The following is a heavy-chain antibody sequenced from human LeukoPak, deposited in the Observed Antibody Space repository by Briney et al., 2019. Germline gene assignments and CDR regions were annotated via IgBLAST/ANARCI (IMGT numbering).Heavy chain of an antibody. CDR1: GGPISSSSYY. CDR3: ATLSGYSGSYYSFDY. CDR2: IYYSGST. J-gene: IGHJ4*01. Sequence: PWETLSLTCTVSGGPISSSSYYWGWIRQPPGKGLEWIGSIYYSGSTYYNPSLKSRVTISVDTSKNQFSLKLSSVTAADTAVYYCATLSGYSGSYYSFDYWGQGTLVTVSS. D-gene: IGHD1-26*01. V-gene: IGHV4-39*01.